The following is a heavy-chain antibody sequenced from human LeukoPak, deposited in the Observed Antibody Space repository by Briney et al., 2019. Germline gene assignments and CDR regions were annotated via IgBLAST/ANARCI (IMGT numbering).Heavy chain of an antibody. CDR1: GFTFSSYA. J-gene: IGHJ4*02. Sequence: GGSLRLSCAASGFTFSSYAMSWVRQAPGKGLEWVSAISGSGGSTYYADSVKGRFTISRDNSKNTLYLQMNSLRAEDTAVYYCAKDPPYRSNGWYYFDYWGQGTLVTVSS. CDR2: ISGSGGST. D-gene: IGHD6-19*01. CDR3: AKDPPYRSNGWYYFDY. V-gene: IGHV3-23*01.